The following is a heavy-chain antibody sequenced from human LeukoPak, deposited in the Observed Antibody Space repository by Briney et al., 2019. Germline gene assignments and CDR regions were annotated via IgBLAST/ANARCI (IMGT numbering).Heavy chain of an antibody. D-gene: IGHD6-19*01. V-gene: IGHV1-18*01. CDR1: GYTFTTSG. CDR2: ISAYNGNT. Sequence: GASVKVSCKASGYTFTTSGISWVRQGPGQGLEWMGWISAYNGNTNYAQKLQGRVTMTTDTSTSTAYMELRSLRSDDTAVYYCARDGLSQGYLGYWGQGTQVTVSS. CDR3: ARDGLSQGYLGY. J-gene: IGHJ4*02.